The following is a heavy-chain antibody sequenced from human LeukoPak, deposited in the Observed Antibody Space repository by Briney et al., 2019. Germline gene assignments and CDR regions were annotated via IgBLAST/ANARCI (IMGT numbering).Heavy chain of an antibody. V-gene: IGHV1-24*01. Sequence: AASVKVSCKVPGYTLTELSMHWVRQAPGKGLEWMGGFDPEDGETIYAQKFRGRVTMTEDTSTDTAYMELSSLRSEDTAVYYCATDLNTVTFDYWGQGTLVTVSS. CDR3: ATDLNTVTFDY. D-gene: IGHD4-17*01. CDR2: FDPEDGET. J-gene: IGHJ4*02. CDR1: GYTLTELS.